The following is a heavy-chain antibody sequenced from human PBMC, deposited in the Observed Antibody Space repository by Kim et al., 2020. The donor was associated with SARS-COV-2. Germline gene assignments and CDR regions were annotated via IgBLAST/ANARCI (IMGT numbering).Heavy chain of an antibody. D-gene: IGHD4-17*01. CDR3: ARGGSLGAYYGMDV. Sequence: GGSLRLSCAASGFTFSSYAMHWVRQAPGKGLEWVAVISYDGSNKYYADSVKGRFTISRDNSKNTLYLQMNSLRAEDTAVYYCARGGSLGAYYGMDVWGQGTTVTVSS. CDR1: GFTFSSYA. J-gene: IGHJ6*02. CDR2: ISYDGSNK. V-gene: IGHV3-30-3*01.